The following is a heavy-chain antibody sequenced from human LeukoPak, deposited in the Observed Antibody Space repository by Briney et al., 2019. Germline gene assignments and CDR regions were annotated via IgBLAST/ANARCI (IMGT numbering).Heavy chain of an antibody. Sequence: GSSVKVSCKASGGTFSSYAISWVQQAPGQGLEWMGGIIPIFGTANYAQKFQGRVTITADKSTSTAYMELSSLRSEDTAVYYCASATTSSSLPSLGYWGQGTLVTVSS. J-gene: IGHJ4*02. CDR1: GGTFSSYA. D-gene: IGHD2-2*01. CDR2: IIPIFGTA. V-gene: IGHV1-69*06. CDR3: ASATTSSSLPSLGY.